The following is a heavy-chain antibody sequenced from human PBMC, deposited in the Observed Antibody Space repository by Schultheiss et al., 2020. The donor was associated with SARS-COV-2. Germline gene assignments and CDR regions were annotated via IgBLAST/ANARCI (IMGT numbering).Heavy chain of an antibody. D-gene: IGHD2-2*01. V-gene: IGHV3-21*01. Sequence: GGSLRLSCAASGFTFDDYAMHWVRQAPGKGLEWVSSISSSSSYIYYADSVKGRFTISRDNAKNSLYLQMNSLRAEDTAVYYCARVGSSKPFDYWGQGTLVTVSS. CDR3: ARVGSSKPFDY. CDR1: GFTFDDYA. J-gene: IGHJ4*02. CDR2: ISSSSSYI.